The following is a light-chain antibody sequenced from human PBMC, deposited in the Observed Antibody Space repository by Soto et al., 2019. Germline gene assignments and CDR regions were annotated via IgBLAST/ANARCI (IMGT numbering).Light chain of an antibody. V-gene: IGKV3-11*01. Sequence: IVLTQSPVTLSLSPGERATLSCRASQSVRTYLAWYQQKPGQAPRLLISGASTRAADIPDRFSGSGSGTDFTLTIGRLEPEDLAVYYCQQYNKWPLTFGQGTKVDIK. CDR1: QSVRTY. CDR2: GAS. J-gene: IGKJ1*01. CDR3: QQYNKWPLT.